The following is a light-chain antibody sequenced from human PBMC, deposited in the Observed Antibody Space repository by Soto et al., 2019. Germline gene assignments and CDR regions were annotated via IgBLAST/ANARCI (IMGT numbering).Light chain of an antibody. CDR2: GTS. J-gene: IGKJ1*01. CDR3: LQDANYPRT. V-gene: IGKV1-6*01. Sequence: AIQMTQSPSSLSASVGDRVTITCRAREGIDNELGWYQQRPGKAPKLLIYGTSILQSGVPSRFRGSGAGTDVSLAISSRQPEGFATCYCLQDANYPRTFGQVTKVDI. CDR1: EGIDNE.